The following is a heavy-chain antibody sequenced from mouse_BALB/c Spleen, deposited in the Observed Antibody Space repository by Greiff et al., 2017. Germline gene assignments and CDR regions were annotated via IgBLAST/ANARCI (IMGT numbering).Heavy chain of an antibody. CDR1: GFSLTSYG. Sequence: VKLMESGPGLVAPSQSLSITCTVSGFSLTSYGVHWVRQPPGKGLEWLGVIWAGGSTNYNSALMSRLSISKDNSKSQVFLKMNSLQTDDTAMYYCARLYYRYDGDGYYYAMDYWGQGTSVTVSS. V-gene: IGHV2-9*02. CDR2: IWAGGST. CDR3: ARLYYRYDGDGYYYAMDY. D-gene: IGHD2-14*01. J-gene: IGHJ4*01.